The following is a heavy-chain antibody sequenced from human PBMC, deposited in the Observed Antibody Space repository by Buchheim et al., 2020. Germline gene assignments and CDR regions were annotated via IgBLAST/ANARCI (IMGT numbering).Heavy chain of an antibody. J-gene: IGHJ4*02. Sequence: EVQLVASGGDLVQPGGSLRLSCAASGFSFSDHYLDWVRQAPGKGLEWVGRIRKKVNTYSTEYAASVKGRFRIPRDDSKNSLYLQMSSLKAEDTAVYYCAKDSGDYGDYILLTCDYWGQGTL. V-gene: IGHV3-72*01. D-gene: IGHD4-17*01. CDR3: AKDSGDYGDYILLTCDY. CDR2: IRKKVNTYST. CDR1: GFSFSDHY.